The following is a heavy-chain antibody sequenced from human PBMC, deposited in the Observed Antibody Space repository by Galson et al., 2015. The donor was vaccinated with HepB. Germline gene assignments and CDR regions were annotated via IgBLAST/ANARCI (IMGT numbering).Heavy chain of an antibody. Sequence: SVKVSCKVSGYTLTELSMHWVRQAPGKGLEWMGGFDPEDGETIYAQKFQGRVTMTEDTSTDTAYMELSSLRSEDTAVYYCASYGLMGYYFDYGGQGTLVTVSS. J-gene: IGHJ4*02. CDR3: ASYGLMGYYFDY. CDR2: FDPEDGET. CDR1: GYTLTELS. V-gene: IGHV1-24*01. D-gene: IGHD3-16*01.